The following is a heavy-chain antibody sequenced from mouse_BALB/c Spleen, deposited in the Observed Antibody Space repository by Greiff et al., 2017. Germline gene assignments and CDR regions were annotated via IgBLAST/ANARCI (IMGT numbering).Heavy chain of an antibody. CDR2: IYPGSGST. J-gene: IGHJ3*01. CDR1: GYTFTSYW. CDR3: TVGYYRYL. D-gene: IGHD2-14*01. Sequence: LQQPGSELVRPGASVKLSCKASGYTFTSYWMHWVKQRPGQGLEWIGNIYPGSGSTNYDEKFKSKATLTVDTSSSTAYMQLSSLTSEDSAVYYCTVGYYRYLWGQGTLVTVSA. V-gene: IGHV1S22*01.